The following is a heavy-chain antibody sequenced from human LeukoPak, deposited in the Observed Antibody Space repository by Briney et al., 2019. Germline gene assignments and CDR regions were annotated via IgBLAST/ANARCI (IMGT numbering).Heavy chain of an antibody. V-gene: IGHV3-73*01. CDR1: GFTFSGSA. J-gene: IGHJ4*02. CDR2: IRSKANSYAT. Sequence: GGSLRLSCAASGFTFSGSAMHWVRQASGKGLEWVGRIRSKANSYATAYAASVKGRFTISRDDSKNTAYPQMNSLKTEDTAVYYCTRHGAFYGSGSYNDYWGQGTLVTVSS. CDR3: TRHGAFYGSGSYNDY. D-gene: IGHD3-10*01.